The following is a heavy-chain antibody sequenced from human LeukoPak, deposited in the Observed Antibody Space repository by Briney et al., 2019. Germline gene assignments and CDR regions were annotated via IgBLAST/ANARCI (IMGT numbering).Heavy chain of an antibody. J-gene: IGHJ6*02. CDR1: GFTFSSYS. D-gene: IGHD2-15*01. V-gene: IGHV3-21*01. Sequence: MTGGSLRLSCAASGFTFSSYSMNWVRQAPGKGLEWVSSISSSSSYIYYADSVKGRFTISRDNAKNSLYLQMNSLRAEDTAVYYCARTGYCSGGSCYGMDVWGQGTTVTVS. CDR2: ISSSSSYI. CDR3: ARTGYCSGGSCYGMDV.